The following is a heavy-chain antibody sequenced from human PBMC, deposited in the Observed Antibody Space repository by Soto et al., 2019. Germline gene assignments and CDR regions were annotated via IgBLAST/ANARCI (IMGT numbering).Heavy chain of an antibody. CDR2: IIPMYNKP. V-gene: IGHV1-69*06. CDR3: ARGYSGGCYYAMDV. D-gene: IGHD4-4*01. CDR1: GGTFTTYA. J-gene: IGHJ6*02. Sequence: QVQLVQSGAEVKKPGSSVRVSCQASGGTFTTYAFNWVRQAPGQGLEWMGGIIPMYNKPNYAPNFLGRVTISADTSTSTAYIELTTLRSEDTAVYFWARGYSGGCYYAMDVWCQGTTVTVSS.